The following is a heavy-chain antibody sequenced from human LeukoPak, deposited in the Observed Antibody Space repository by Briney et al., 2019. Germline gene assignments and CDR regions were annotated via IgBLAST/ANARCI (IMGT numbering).Heavy chain of an antibody. CDR2: IYYSGST. V-gene: IGHV4-59*01. Sequence: PSETLSLTCTVSGGSISSYYWSWIRQPPGKGLEWIGYIYYSGSTNYNPSLKSRVTISVDTSKNQFSLKLSSVTAADTAVYYCAKDGRRGWDLDYWGQGALVTVSS. J-gene: IGHJ4*02. CDR3: AKDGRRGWDLDY. D-gene: IGHD1-26*01. CDR1: GGSISSYY.